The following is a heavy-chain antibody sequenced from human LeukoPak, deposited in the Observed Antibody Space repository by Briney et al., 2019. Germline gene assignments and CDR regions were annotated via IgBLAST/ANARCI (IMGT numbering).Heavy chain of an antibody. Sequence: SETLSLTCAVYGGSFSGYYWSWIRQPPGKGLEWIGEINHSGSTNYNPSLKSRVTISVDTSKNQFSLKLSSVTAADTAVYYCARHVPYYYDSSGYDPWGQGTLVTVSS. D-gene: IGHD3-22*01. J-gene: IGHJ5*02. CDR1: GGSFSGYY. V-gene: IGHV4-34*01. CDR3: ARHVPYYYDSSGYDP. CDR2: INHSGST.